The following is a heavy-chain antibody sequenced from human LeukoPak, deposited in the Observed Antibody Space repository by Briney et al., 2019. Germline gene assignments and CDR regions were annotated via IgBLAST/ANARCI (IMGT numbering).Heavy chain of an antibody. Sequence: SETLSLTCTVSGRSITFGSYYWTWIRQPAGMGLEWIGRIYTSGRTFYNPSLKSRVTISMYTSMNQFSLRLNSVTAADTAVYYCARARVIPASFDDWGQGTLVTVSS. D-gene: IGHD3-16*02. CDR2: IYTSGRT. J-gene: IGHJ4*02. V-gene: IGHV4-61*02. CDR1: GRSITFGSYY. CDR3: ARARVIPASFDD.